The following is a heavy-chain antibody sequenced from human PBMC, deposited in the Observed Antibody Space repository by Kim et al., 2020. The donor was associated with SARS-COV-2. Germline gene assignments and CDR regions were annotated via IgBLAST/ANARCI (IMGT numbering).Heavy chain of an antibody. V-gene: IGHV1-3*01. J-gene: IGHJ6*02. Sequence: ASVKVSCKASGYTFTSYAMHWVRQAPGQRLEWMGWINAGNGNTKYSQKFQGRVTITRDTSASTAYMELSSLRSEDTAVYYCARNFFEVSSYCSSTSCYATDYYGMDVWGQGTTVTVSS. CDR3: ARNFFEVSSYCSSTSCYATDYYGMDV. CDR2: INAGNGNT. CDR1: GYTFTSYA. D-gene: IGHD2-2*01.